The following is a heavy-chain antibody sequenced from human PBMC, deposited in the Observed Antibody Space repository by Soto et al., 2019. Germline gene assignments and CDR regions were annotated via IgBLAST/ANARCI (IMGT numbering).Heavy chain of an antibody. CDR1: GDAMSSNY. J-gene: IGHJ6*02. CDR3: ARAMGDWGTYYYYYGMDV. CDR2: VYYAGAT. D-gene: IGHD3-16*01. V-gene: IGHV4-59*01. Sequence: QVQLQESGPGLVRPSETLSLTCTASGDAMSSNYWSWIRQPPGKGLEWIGYVYYAGATSYNPSLKSRVTISVDTSKNQFSLKLSSVTAADTAVYYCARAMGDWGTYYYYYGMDVWGQGTTVTVSS.